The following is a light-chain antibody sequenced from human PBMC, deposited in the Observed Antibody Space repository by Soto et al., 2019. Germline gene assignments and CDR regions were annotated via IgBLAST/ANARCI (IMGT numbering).Light chain of an antibody. J-gene: IGKJ1*01. CDR2: GAS. CDR3: QQYNNFSPCT. CDR1: QSVSSN. Sequence: EIVMTQSPATLSVSPGERATLSCRASQSVSSNLAWYQQKPGQAPRLLIYGASTRATGIPARFSGSGSGTEFTLTISSLQSEYFVVYSCQQYNNFSPCTFVHGTKLGI. V-gene: IGKV3-15*01.